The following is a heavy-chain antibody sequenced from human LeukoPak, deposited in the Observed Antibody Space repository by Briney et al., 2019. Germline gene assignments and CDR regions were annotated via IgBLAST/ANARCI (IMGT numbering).Heavy chain of an antibody. CDR1: GFTLSSYA. D-gene: IGHD3-9*01. Sequence: PGGSPRLSCVASGFTLSSYAMSWVRQAPGKGLQWVSSLGISGDYTWYAGSVKGRFTISRDSSKNTLYLQMNSLGAEDTAVYYCARGGGGNSDFLTTYTGASLSFDYWGQGALVTVSS. V-gene: IGHV3-23*01. CDR3: ARGGGGNSDFLTTYTGASLSFDY. CDR2: LGISGDYT. J-gene: IGHJ4*02.